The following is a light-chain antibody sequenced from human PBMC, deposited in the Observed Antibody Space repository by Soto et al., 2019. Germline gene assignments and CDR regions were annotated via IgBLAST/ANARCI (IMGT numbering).Light chain of an antibody. CDR3: QQYNNWPPIT. J-gene: IGKJ5*01. V-gene: IGKV3-15*01. Sequence: EIVMTQSPATLSVSLGERATLSCRASQSVRSNLAWYQQKPGQAPRLLIYGASIRATGIPARFSGSGSGTEFNLTISSLQSEDFAGYYCQQYNNWPPITFGQGTRLEIK. CDR2: GAS. CDR1: QSVRSN.